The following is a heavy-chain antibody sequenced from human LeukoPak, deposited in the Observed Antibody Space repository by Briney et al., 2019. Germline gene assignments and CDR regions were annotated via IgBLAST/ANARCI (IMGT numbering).Heavy chain of an antibody. J-gene: IGHJ5*02. D-gene: IGHD5-18*01. V-gene: IGHV4-4*02. CDR2: IYHSGST. Sequence: SGTLSLTCAVSGGSISSSNWWSWVRQPPGKGLEWIGEIYHSGSTNYNPSLKSRVTISVDKSKNQFSLKLSSVTAADTAVYYCARDPGDRAIDRWFDPWGQGTLVIVSS. CDR3: ARDPGDRAIDRWFDP. CDR1: GGSISSSNW.